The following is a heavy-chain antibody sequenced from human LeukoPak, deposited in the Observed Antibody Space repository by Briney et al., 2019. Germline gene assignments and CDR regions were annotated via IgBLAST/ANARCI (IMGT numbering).Heavy chain of an antibody. CDR3: ARRLVPEYYLDY. CDR1: GGSFSGYY. Sequence: SETLSLTCAVYGGSFSGYYWSWIRQPPGKGLEWIGEINHSGSTNYNPSLKSRVTISVDTSKNQFSLKLSSVTAADTAVYYCARRLVPEYYLDYWGQGTLVTVSS. CDR2: INHSGST. V-gene: IGHV4-34*01. D-gene: IGHD3-9*01. J-gene: IGHJ4*02.